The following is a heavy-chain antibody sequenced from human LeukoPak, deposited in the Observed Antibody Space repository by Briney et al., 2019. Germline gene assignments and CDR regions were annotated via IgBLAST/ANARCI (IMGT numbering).Heavy chain of an antibody. Sequence: SETLSLTCTVSGGSISSSSYYWGWIRQPPGKGLEWIGSINYSGSTYYNPSLKSRVTISVDTSKNQFSLKLSSVTAADTAVYYCARDGGVRGAADWGQGTLVTVSS. V-gene: IGHV4-39*07. CDR3: ARDGGVRGAAD. CDR1: GGSISSSSYY. J-gene: IGHJ4*02. CDR2: INYSGST. D-gene: IGHD3-10*01.